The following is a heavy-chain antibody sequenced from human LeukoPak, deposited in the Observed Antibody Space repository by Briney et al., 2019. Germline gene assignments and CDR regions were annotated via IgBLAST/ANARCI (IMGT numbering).Heavy chain of an antibody. CDR2: INPNSGGT. CDR3: ARLQLGYCSGGSCSDY. J-gene: IGHJ4*02. V-gene: IGHV1-2*06. Sequence: ASVRVSCKASGHTFTGYYMHWVRQAPGQGLEWVGRINPNSGGTNYAQKFQGRVTMTRDTSISTAYMELSGLRSDDTAVYYRARLQLGYCSGGSCSDYWAREPWSPSPQ. CDR1: GHTFTGYY. D-gene: IGHD2-15*01.